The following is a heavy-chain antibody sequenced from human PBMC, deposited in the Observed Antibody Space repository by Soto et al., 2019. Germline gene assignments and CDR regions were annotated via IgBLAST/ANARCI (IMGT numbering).Heavy chain of an antibody. V-gene: IGHV3-49*03. CDR3: TRPGTTTYYYYMDV. CDR2: IRSKAYGGTT. CDR1: GFTFGDYA. D-gene: IGHD1-7*01. J-gene: IGHJ6*03. Sequence: GGSLSLSGTASGFTFGDYAMSWFRQVPGKGLEWVGFIRSKAYGGTTEYAASVRGRFTISRDDSKSIAYLQMNSLKTEDTALYYCTRPGTTTYYYYMDVWGKGTTVTVSS.